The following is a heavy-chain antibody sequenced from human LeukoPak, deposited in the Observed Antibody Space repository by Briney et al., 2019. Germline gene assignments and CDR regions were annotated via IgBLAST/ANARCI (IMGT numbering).Heavy chain of an antibody. CDR1: RFTFSSYA. D-gene: IGHD3-10*01. Sequence: GGSLRLSCAASRFTFSSYAMSWVRQAPGKGLEWVSAISGSGGSTYYADSVKGRFTISRDNSKNTLYLQMNSLRAEDTAVYYCAKDRDMVRGVIGYFDYWGQGTLVTVSS. J-gene: IGHJ4*02. CDR2: ISGSGGST. V-gene: IGHV3-23*01. CDR3: AKDRDMVRGVIGYFDY.